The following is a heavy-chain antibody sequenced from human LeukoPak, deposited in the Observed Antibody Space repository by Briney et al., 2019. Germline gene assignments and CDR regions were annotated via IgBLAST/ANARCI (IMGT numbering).Heavy chain of an antibody. CDR2: IYYSGSS. Sequence: SQTLSLTCTVPGGSISRYYWSWIRQPPGKGLEWIGYIYYSGSSNYNPSLKSRVTISVDTSKNQFSLNLSSVTAADTAVYYCARGASGYDRGPWSDWGQGTLVTVSS. V-gene: IGHV4-59*01. J-gene: IGHJ4*02. D-gene: IGHD5-12*01. CDR3: ARGASGYDRGPWSD. CDR1: GGSISRYY.